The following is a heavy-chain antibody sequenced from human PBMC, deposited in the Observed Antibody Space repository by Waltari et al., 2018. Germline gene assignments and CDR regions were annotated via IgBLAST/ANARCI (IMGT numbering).Heavy chain of an antibody. D-gene: IGHD2-21*02. Sequence: EVQLVESGGGVIQPGGSLRLSWAASGVLVRTNYMSWVRQAPGKGLEWVSVIYNDGTKLYADSVKGRFTVSRDNSKNMVHLQMDSLRAEDTAVYYCATDGDGDCSLCLAQWGQGTLVTVSS. CDR3: ATDGDGDCSLCLAQ. CDR2: IYNDGTK. CDR1: GVLVRTNY. V-gene: IGHV3-53*01. J-gene: IGHJ4*02.